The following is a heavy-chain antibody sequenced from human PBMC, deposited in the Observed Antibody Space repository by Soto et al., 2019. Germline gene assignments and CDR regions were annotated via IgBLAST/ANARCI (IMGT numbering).Heavy chain of an antibody. CDR1: GFTFSNAW. CDR3: TTGTEFNWIYDAFDI. V-gene: IGHV3-15*01. D-gene: IGHD1-7*01. Sequence: GGSLRLSCAASGFTFSNAWMSWVRQAPGKGLEWVGRIKSKTDGGTTDYAAPVKGRFTISRDDSKNTLYLQMNSLKTEDTAVYYCTTGTEFNWIYDAFDIWGQGTMVTVSS. J-gene: IGHJ3*02. CDR2: IKSKTDGGTT.